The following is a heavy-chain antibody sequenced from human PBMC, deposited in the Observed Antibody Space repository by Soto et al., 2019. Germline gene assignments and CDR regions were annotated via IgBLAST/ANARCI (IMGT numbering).Heavy chain of an antibody. J-gene: IGHJ4*02. CDR3: ATWGGIQIWFLDX. CDR1: GFTFSSYA. CDR2: ISCSGGST. D-gene: IGHD5-18*01. Sequence: GGSLRLSCAASGFTFSSYAMGWVRQAPGKGLEWVSSISCSGGSTYYAYSVKGRFTISRDNSKNTLYLQMNSLRAEDTAVYYCATWGGIQIWFLDXWGQGTLVTVSX. V-gene: IGHV3-23*01.